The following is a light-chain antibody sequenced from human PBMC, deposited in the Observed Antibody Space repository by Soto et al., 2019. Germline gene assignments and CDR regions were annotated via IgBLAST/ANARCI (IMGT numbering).Light chain of an antibody. CDR1: RSNIGSNN. Sequence: QSALTQLPSVSGTPGQRVTISCSGSRSNIGSNNVYWYQQLPGTAPKLLIYSNNQRPSGVPDRFSGSKSGTSASLAISGLQSEDEADYYCAAWDDILNGVYVFGPGTKLTVL. V-gene: IGLV1-44*01. J-gene: IGLJ1*01. CDR3: AAWDDILNGVYV. CDR2: SNN.